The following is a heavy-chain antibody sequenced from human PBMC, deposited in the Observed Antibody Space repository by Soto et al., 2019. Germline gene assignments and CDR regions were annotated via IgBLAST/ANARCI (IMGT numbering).Heavy chain of an antibody. D-gene: IGHD3-22*01. Sequence: PSETLSLTCTVSGGSISSSSYYWGWVRQPPGKGLEWIGSFYYSGSTYYNPSLRSRVTISVDMSRNQLNLNLSAVTAADTAVYYCARHQGFAVYYYDSSGYYPDYWGQGILVTVSS. CDR3: ARHQGFAVYYYDSSGYYPDY. CDR1: GGSISSSSYY. V-gene: IGHV4-39*01. J-gene: IGHJ4*02. CDR2: FYYSGST.